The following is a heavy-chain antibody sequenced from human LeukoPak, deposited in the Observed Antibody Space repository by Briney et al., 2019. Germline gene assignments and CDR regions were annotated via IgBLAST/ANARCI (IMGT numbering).Heavy chain of an antibody. V-gene: IGHV3-66*01. CDR2: IYSSGSA. J-gene: IGHJ5*02. CDR3: SRDTHDDFWSGFSET. Sequence: GGSLRLSCAASGFSVSRSYMNWVRQAPGRGLEWVSVIYSSGSAFYADSVKDRFITSRDNSKNTLFLQMNRLTGEDTAVYYCSRDTHDDFWSGFSETWGKGTLVTVSS. D-gene: IGHD3-3*01. CDR1: GFSVSRSY.